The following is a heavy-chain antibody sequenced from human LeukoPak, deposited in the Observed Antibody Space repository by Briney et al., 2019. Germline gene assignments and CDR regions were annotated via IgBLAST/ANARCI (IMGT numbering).Heavy chain of an antibody. CDR1: GFTFSSYG. J-gene: IGHJ6*03. Sequence: GGSLRLSCAASGFTFSSYGMHWVRQAPGKGLEWVAFIRYDGSNKYYADSVKGRFTISRDNSKNTLYLQMNSLRAEDTAVYYCARHLNLVPRYYYYYYYMDVWGKGTTVTVSS. V-gene: IGHV3-30*02. CDR2: IRYDGSNK. CDR3: ARHLNLVPRYYYYYYYMDV. D-gene: IGHD3-16*02.